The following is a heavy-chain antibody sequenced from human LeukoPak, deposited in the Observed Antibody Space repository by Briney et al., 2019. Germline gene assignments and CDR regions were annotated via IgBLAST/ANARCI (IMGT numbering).Heavy chain of an antibody. CDR1: GGSISSYY. Sequence: PSETLSLTCTVSGGSISSYYWSWIRQPPGKGLEWIGYIYYSGSTNYNPSLKSRVTISVDTSKNQFSLKLSSVTAADTAVYYCARGYCSSTSCYRPYYYYMDVWGKGTTVTVSS. D-gene: IGHD2-2*01. V-gene: IGHV4-59*01. CDR3: ARGYCSSTSCYRPYYYYMDV. J-gene: IGHJ6*03. CDR2: IYYSGST.